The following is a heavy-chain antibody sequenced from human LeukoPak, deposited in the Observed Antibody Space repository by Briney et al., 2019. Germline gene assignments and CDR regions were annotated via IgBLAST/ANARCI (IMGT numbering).Heavy chain of an antibody. Sequence: SETLSLTCAVYGGSFSGYYWSWIRQPPGKGLEWIGEINHSGSTNYNPPLKSRVTISVDTSKNQFSLKLSSVTAADTAVYYCARDGDYLGQGTLVTVSS. CDR2: INHSGST. CDR3: ARDGDY. J-gene: IGHJ4*02. CDR1: GGSFSGYY. V-gene: IGHV4-34*01.